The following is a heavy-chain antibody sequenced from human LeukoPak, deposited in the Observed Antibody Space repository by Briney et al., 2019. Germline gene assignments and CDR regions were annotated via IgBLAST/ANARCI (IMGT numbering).Heavy chain of an antibody. D-gene: IGHD3-10*01. CDR3: ARSPLGIMVRGSSFDY. J-gene: IGHJ4*02. CDR2: ISYDGSNN. V-gene: IGHV3-30-3*01. CDR1: GFTFSSYA. Sequence: SLRLSCAASGFTFSSYAIHCVRQSPGKGLEWLAVISYDGSNNYYADSVKGRFTISRDNSKNTLYLQMNSLRAEDTAVYYCARSPLGIMVRGSSFDYWGQGTLVTVSS.